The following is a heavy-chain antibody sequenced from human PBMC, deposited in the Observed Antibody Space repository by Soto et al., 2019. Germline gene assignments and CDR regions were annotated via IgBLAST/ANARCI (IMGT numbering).Heavy chain of an antibody. CDR3: ARDNYDILTGYYSYYGMDV. CDR1: GYTFTSYY. J-gene: IGHJ6*02. CDR2: INPSGGST. Sequence: ASVKVSCKASGYTFTSYYMHWVRQAPGQGLEWMGIINPSGGSTSYAQKFQGRVTMTRDTSTSTVYMELSSLRSEDTAVYYCARDNYDILTGYYSYYGMDVWGQGTTVTVSS. D-gene: IGHD3-9*01. V-gene: IGHV1-46*01.